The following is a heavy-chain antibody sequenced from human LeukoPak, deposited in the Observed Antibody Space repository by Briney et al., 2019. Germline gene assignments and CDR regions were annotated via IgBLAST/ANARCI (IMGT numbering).Heavy chain of an antibody. V-gene: IGHV1-2*02. CDR1: GYTFTGYY. CDR3: ARRRGIVGATNRDNWFDP. J-gene: IGHJ5*02. D-gene: IGHD1-26*01. CDR2: INPNSGGT. Sequence: ASVKLSYKPSGYTFTGYYMHWVRQAPGQRLEGMGWINPNSGGTNYAQKFQRRVTMTRDTSISTAYMELSRLRSDGTAVYYCARRRGIVGATNRDNWFDPWGQGTLVTVSS.